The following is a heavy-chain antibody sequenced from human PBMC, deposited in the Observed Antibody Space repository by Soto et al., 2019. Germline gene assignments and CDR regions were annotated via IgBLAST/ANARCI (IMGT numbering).Heavy chain of an antibody. V-gene: IGHV1-18*01. CDR1: AYTFTNYA. Sequence: QVQLVQSGAEVKKPGASVRVSCQTSAYTFTNYAVSWVRQAPGQGLEWMGWISGDNGNTIYAQKFQGRVTMTTDTSTRKAYMELRSLRSDDTAVYYCATGLLGYCSGGSCYSYSWGQGTLVTVSS. D-gene: IGHD2-15*01. CDR2: ISGDNGNT. J-gene: IGHJ4*02. CDR3: ATGLLGYCSGGSCYSYS.